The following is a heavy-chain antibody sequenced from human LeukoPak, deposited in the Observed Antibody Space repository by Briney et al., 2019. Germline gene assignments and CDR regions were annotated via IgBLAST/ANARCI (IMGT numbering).Heavy chain of an antibody. D-gene: IGHD5-18*01. V-gene: IGHV3-33*06. CDR2: IWYDGSNK. CDR1: GFTFSSYG. Sequence: GGSLRLSCAASGFTFSSYGMDWVRQAPGKGLEWVAVIWYDGSNKYYADSVKGRFTISRDNSKNTLYLQMNSLRAEDTAVYYCAKEVLSGYSYGYFDYWGQGTLVTVSS. CDR3: AKEVLSGYSYGYFDY. J-gene: IGHJ4*02.